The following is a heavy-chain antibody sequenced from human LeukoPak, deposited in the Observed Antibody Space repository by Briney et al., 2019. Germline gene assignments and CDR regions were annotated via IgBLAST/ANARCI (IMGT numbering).Heavy chain of an antibody. CDR1: GYTLTELS. J-gene: IGHJ4*02. CDR2: FDPEGGET. Sequence: GASVKVSCKVSGYTLTELSMHWVRQAPGKGLEWMGGFDPEGGETIYAQKFQGRVTMTEDTSTDTAYMELSSLRSEDTAVYYCATIGTRRRFYFDYWGQGTLVTVSS. D-gene: IGHD6-6*01. CDR3: ATIGTRRRFYFDY. V-gene: IGHV1-24*01.